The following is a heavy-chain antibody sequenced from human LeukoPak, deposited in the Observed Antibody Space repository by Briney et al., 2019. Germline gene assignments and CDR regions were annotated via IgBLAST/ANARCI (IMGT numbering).Heavy chain of an antibody. V-gene: IGHV1-69*13. J-gene: IGHJ6*02. CDR1: GGTFSSYA. D-gene: IGHD3-22*01. CDR2: IIPIFGTA. Sequence: SVKVSCTASGGTFSSYAISWVRQAPGQGLEWMGGIIPIFGTATYAQKFQGRVTITADESTSTAYMELSSLRSEDTAVYYCAREITMIVVAPYYYYGMDVWGQGTTVTVSS. CDR3: AREITMIVVAPYYYYGMDV.